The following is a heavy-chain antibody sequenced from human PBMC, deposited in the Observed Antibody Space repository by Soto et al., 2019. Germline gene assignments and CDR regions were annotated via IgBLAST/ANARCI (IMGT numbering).Heavy chain of an antibody. J-gene: IGHJ6*02. CDR2: IYHSGIT. D-gene: IGHD3-3*01. CDR3: TRDKSSVTYYGRGMDV. CDR1: GGSITSNNC. V-gene: IGHV4-4*02. Sequence: SETLSLTCTVSGGSITSNNCWSWVRQPAGKGLEWIGEIYHSGITNYNPSLQSRVAMSVDKSKNQFSLRLSSVTAADTAIYYCTRDKSSVTYYGRGMDVWGQGTTVNVSS.